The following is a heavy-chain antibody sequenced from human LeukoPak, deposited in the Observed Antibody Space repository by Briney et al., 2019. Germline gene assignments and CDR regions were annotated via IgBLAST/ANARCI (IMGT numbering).Heavy chain of an antibody. Sequence: GGSLRLSCAASGFTFSNAWMSWVRQAPGKGLEWVGVFKSKTDVRPTDYPAPVKRRFTISRDDSKNTVYLRINSLKTDDTAVYYCTTSLDYYYYYMHVWGKGTTVTVSS. CDR2: FKSKTDVRPT. CDR1: GFTFSNAW. V-gene: IGHV3-15*01. J-gene: IGHJ6*03. CDR3: TTSLDYYYYYMHV. D-gene: IGHD1-1*01.